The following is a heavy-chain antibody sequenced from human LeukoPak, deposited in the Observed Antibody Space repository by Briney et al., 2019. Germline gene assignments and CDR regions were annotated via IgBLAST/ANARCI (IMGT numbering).Heavy chain of an antibody. D-gene: IGHD2-15*01. CDR1: GGSITGYY. CDR2: IYSSGST. Sequence: SETLSLTCTVSGGSITGYYRNWIRQPPGKGLEWIGYIYSSGSTDYNPSLKSRVTMSVDTSKNQFSLNLSSVTAADTAVYYCARYVALSGGYLDYWGQGTLVPVSS. CDR3: ARYVALSGGYLDY. J-gene: IGHJ4*02. V-gene: IGHV4-4*09.